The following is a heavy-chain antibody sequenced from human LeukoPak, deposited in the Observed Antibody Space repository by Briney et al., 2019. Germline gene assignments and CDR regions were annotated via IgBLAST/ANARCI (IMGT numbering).Heavy chain of an antibody. V-gene: IGHV3-74*01. Sequence: PGGSLRLSCVASGFTFSSHWMHWVRQAPGEGLVWVSRISDDGRRPTHADSAKGRFTISRDNAKNTLYLQINSLRAEDTAVYYCARGNYPSSFDSWGQGTLLTVSS. J-gene: IGHJ4*02. CDR1: GFTFSSHW. CDR3: ARGNYPSSFDS. CDR2: ISDDGRRP. D-gene: IGHD5-24*01.